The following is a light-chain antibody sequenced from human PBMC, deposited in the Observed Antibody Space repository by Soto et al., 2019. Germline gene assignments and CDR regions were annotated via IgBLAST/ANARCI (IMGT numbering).Light chain of an antibody. V-gene: IGKV3-20*01. Sequence: EIVLTQSPGTLSLSPGERATLNCRASQSVKKNYLAWYQQKAGQAPRLLIYAASARATGIPDRFSGRGSGTDFTLTISRLEPEDVAVFYCQQYAESPITFGQGTRLE. CDR2: AAS. CDR3: QQYAESPIT. J-gene: IGKJ5*01. CDR1: QSVKKNY.